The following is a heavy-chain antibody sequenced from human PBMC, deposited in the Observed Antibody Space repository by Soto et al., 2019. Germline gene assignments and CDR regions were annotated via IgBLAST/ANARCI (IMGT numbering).Heavy chain of an antibody. Sequence: QVHLVESGGGVVQPGSSLRLSCAASEFTFRIFAMHWLRQSPGKGLEWVAVISYDGSRKADSVKGRFTVSRDNSWNTLYLQMNSLRAEDTAIYYCARGDREDIEEVVGARPGAYSMDVWGQGTTVTVSS. J-gene: IGHJ6*02. CDR1: EFTFRIFA. D-gene: IGHD1-26*01. CDR2: ISYDGSRK. CDR3: ARGDREDIEEVVGARPGAYSMDV. V-gene: IGHV3-30-3*01.